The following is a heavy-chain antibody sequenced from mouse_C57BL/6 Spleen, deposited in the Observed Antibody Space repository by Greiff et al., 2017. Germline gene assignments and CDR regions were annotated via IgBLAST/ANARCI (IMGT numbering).Heavy chain of an antibody. CDR3: ASYDYDAGDY. CDR2: ISYAGSN. Sequence: EVKLVESGPGLVKPSQSLSLTCSVTGYSITSGYYWNWLRQLPGNKLEWMGYISYAGSNNYNPSLKNRISITRDTSKNQFFLKLNSVTTEDTATYYCASYDYDAGDYWGQGTTLTVSS. V-gene: IGHV3-6*01. CDR1: GYSITSGYY. J-gene: IGHJ2*01. D-gene: IGHD2-4*01.